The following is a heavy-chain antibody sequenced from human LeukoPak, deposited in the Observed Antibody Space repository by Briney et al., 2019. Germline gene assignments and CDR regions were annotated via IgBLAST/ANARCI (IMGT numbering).Heavy chain of an antibody. CDR2: ISANNGNT. CDR1: GYTFSSHG. Sequence: ASEKVSCNASGYTFSSHGITWVRHAPGQGLEWMGWISANNGNTNYAQKLQGRVTVTTDTSTSIAYMELRSLRSDDTAVYYCAREGTAGRYYFDYWGQGTLVTVSS. D-gene: IGHD3-10*01. CDR3: AREGTAGRYYFDY. V-gene: IGHV1-18*01. J-gene: IGHJ4*02.